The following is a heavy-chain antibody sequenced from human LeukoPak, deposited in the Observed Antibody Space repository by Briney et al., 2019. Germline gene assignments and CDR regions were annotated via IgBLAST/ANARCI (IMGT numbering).Heavy chain of an antibody. D-gene: IGHD3-10*01. Sequence: PGGSLRLSCAASGFTFSSYAMSWVRQAPGKGLEWVAVISYDGSNKYYADSVKGRFTISRDNSKNTLYLQMNSLRAEDTAVYYCAGGELLNFMDYWGQGTLVTVSS. CDR2: ISYDGSNK. V-gene: IGHV3-30*03. J-gene: IGHJ4*02. CDR3: AGGELLNFMDY. CDR1: GFTFSSYA.